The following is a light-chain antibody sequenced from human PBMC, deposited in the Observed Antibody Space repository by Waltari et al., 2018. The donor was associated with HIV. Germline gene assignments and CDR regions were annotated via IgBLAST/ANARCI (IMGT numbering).Light chain of an antibody. V-gene: IGLV2-14*03. J-gene: IGLJ3*02. CDR2: DVS. CDR1: SSDVGDLNF. CDR3: TSYASITSWV. Sequence: QSALTQPASVSGSPGQSITFSCTGTSSDVGDLNFVSWYHQHPGKAPKLMIYDVSHRPSGVSDRFSGSKSGNTASLTISGLQADDEADYYCTSYASITSWVFGGGTKVTVL.